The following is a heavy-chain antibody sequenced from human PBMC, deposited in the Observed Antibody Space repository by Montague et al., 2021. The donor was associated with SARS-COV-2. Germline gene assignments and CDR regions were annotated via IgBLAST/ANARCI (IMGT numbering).Heavy chain of an antibody. J-gene: IGHJ4*02. CDR1: GGSFSGYY. CDR3: ARRGSGRSDLAY. Sequence: SETLSLTCAVYGGSFSGYYWSWIRQPPGKGLEWIGEINHSGSTKFNPSLKSRVSMSVYKSWNQFSLRLTSVTAADTAIYYCARRGSGRSDLAYWGQGTLVTVSS. V-gene: IGHV4-34*01. D-gene: IGHD1-26*01. CDR2: INHSGST.